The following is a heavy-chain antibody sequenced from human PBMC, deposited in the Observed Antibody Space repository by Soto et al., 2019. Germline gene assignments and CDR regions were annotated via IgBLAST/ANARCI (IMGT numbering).Heavy chain of an antibody. J-gene: IGHJ4*02. V-gene: IGHV4-39*01. Sequence: SETLSLTCTVSGGSISSGGYYWSWIRQHPGKGLEWIGYIYYSGSTYYNPSLKSRVTISVDTSKNQFSLKLSSVTAADTAVYYCARHGMDYYDSSGYYYSPYYFDDWGQGTPVSV. CDR1: GGSISSGGYY. CDR3: ARHGMDYYDSSGYYYSPYYFDD. CDR2: IYYSGST. D-gene: IGHD3-22*01.